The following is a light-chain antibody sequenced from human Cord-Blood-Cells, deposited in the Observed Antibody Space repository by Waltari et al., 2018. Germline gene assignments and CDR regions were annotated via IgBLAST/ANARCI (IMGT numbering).Light chain of an antibody. J-gene: IGLJ1*01. CDR2: DVS. CDR3: SSYTSSSFYV. V-gene: IGLV2-14*01. Sequence: QSALTQPASVSGSPGQSPTISCTGTSSDVGGYNYVSWYQQHPGKAPKLMIYDVSNRPSGVSNRFSGSKSGNTASLTISGLQAEDEADYYCSSYTSSSFYVFGTGTKVTVL. CDR1: SSDVGGYNY.